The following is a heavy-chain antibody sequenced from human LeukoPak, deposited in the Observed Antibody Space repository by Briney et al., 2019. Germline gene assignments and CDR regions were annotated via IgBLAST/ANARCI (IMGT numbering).Heavy chain of an antibody. CDR1: GFTFSTYT. CDR2: ISSRSSYT. D-gene: IGHD3-16*01. V-gene: IGHV3-21*01. CDR3: ARFGLSFSNDQ. Sequence: TGGSLRLSCAASGFTFSTYTMNWVRQAPGKGLEWVSSISSRSSYTYHADSVKGRFTISRDNAKNSLYLQMNSLRAEDTAVYYCARFGLSFSNDQWGQGTLVTVSS. J-gene: IGHJ5*02.